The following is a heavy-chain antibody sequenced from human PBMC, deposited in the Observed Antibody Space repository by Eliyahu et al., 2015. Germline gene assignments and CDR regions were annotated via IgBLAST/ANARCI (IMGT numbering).Heavy chain of an antibody. J-gene: IGHJ4*02. D-gene: IGHD3-3*01. V-gene: IGHV1-69*01. CDR3: ARTPRDFWSGYYFDY. CDR1: GXTFXXYA. Sequence: QVQLVQSGAEVKKPGSSVXVSCXASGXTFXXYAISXVRQAPGQGLEWMGGIIPIFGTANYAQKFQGRVTITADESTSTAYMELSSLRSEDTAVYYCARTPRDFWSGYYFDYWGQGTLVTVSS. CDR2: IIPIFGTA.